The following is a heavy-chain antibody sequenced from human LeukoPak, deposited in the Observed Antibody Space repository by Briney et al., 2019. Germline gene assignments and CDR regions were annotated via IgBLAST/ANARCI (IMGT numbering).Heavy chain of an antibody. CDR3: ARADSSGWVYYYYGMDV. V-gene: IGHV4-4*07. CDR1: GGSISSYY. CDR2: IYTSGST. D-gene: IGHD6-19*01. J-gene: IGHJ6*02. Sequence: SETLSLTCTVSGGSISSYYWSWIRQPAGKGLEWIGRIYTSGSTNYNPSLKSRVTMSVDTSKNQFSLKLSSVTAADTAVYYCARADSSGWVYYYYGMDVWGLGTTVIVSS.